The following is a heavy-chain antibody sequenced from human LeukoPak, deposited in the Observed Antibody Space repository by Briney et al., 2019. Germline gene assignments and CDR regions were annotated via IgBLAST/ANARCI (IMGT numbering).Heavy chain of an antibody. CDR1: GGSISSGGYY. Sequence: SETLSLTCTVSGGSISSGGYYWSWIRQHPGKGLEWIGYIYYSGSTYYNPSLKSRVTISVDTSKNQFSLKLSSVTAADTAVYYCARGVQLWGGNYYYYYMDVWGKGTTVTVSS. CDR3: ARGVQLWGGNYYYYYMDV. J-gene: IGHJ6*03. V-gene: IGHV4-31*03. D-gene: IGHD5-18*01. CDR2: IYYSGST.